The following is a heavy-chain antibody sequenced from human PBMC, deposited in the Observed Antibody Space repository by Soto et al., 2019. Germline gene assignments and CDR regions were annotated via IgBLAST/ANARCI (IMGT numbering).Heavy chain of an antibody. CDR1: GDSISSYY. Sequence: PSETLSLTCTVSGDSISSYYWSWIRQPPGKGLEWIGYIYYSGSTNYNPSLTSRVTISVDPSKNQFSLKLSPVTAAATSVYYCARQGHYGDPRDYWGQGTLVTVSS. CDR3: ARQGHYGDPRDY. J-gene: IGHJ4*02. CDR2: IYYSGST. V-gene: IGHV4-59*08. D-gene: IGHD4-17*01.